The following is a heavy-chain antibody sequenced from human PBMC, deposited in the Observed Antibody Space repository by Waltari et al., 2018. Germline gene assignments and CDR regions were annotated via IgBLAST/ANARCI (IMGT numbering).Heavy chain of an antibody. CDR3: TKDMDGATAMAPRLDF. CDR2: INWNSGTI. CDR1: GFIFDAYC. Sequence: VHLVESGGGLVRPGRSMRLSCAASGFIFDAYCLAWVRQAPGKGLEWVAGINWNSGTIHYADSVKGRFTISRDNAENSLYLQMNSLTTEDTAVYYCTKDMDGATAMAPRLDFWGQGTLVTVSS. J-gene: IGHJ4*02. D-gene: IGHD5-18*01. V-gene: IGHV3-9*01.